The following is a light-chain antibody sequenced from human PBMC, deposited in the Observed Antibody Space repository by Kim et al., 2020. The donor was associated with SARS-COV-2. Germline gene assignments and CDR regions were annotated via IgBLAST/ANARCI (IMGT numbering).Light chain of an antibody. Sequence: EGAAPPCRSSRRSGSSSLAWYQQKNGQDPRSLINSGATRGTGITEGSSGSGCGTEVSPTTSRREPEDVAVYYCHQYGIAPPCTFGQGTKLEI. V-gene: IGKV3-20*01. CDR2: SGA. J-gene: IGKJ2*02. CDR1: RRSGSSS. CDR3: HQYGIAPPCT.